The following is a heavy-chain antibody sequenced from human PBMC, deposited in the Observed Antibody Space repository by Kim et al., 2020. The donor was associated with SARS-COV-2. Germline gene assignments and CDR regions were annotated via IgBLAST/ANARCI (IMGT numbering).Heavy chain of an antibody. J-gene: IGHJ4*02. Sequence: NPSLMSRVNISVDTSKNQFSLKMSSVTCAGTAVYYCERAGVIRGLYYFDYWGQGTLVTVSS. D-gene: IGHD2-21*01. V-gene: IGHV4-34*01. CDR3: ERAGVIRGLYYFDY.